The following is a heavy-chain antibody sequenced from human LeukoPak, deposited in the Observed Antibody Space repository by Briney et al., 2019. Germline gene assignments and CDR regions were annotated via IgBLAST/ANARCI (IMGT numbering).Heavy chain of an antibody. CDR1: GFTFSSYG. J-gene: IGHJ4*02. V-gene: IGHV3-23*01. Sequence: GGSLRLSCAASGFTFSSYGMNWARQAPGKGVGWVSGTTGRGESTYYADSVKGRFTISRDNSKNTLYLQMNSLRAGDTAIYYCAKDRRLASFDYGGQGTLVTVSS. CDR3: AKDRRLASFDY. D-gene: IGHD6-25*01. CDR2: TTGRGEST.